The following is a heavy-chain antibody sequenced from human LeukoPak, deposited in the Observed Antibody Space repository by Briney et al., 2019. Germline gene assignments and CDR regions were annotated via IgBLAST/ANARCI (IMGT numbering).Heavy chain of an antibody. J-gene: IGHJ4*02. V-gene: IGHV3-23*01. CDR3: AKRGSGRSGFDY. D-gene: IGHD3-10*01. Sequence: PGGSLRLSCAASGFTFSSYAMSWVRQAPGKGLEWVSAISGIGAGTNYANSVKGRFTMSRDNSKNTLYLQMNSLRGEDTALYYCAKRGSGRSGFDYWGQGTLVTVSS. CDR2: ISGIGAGT. CDR1: GFTFSSYA.